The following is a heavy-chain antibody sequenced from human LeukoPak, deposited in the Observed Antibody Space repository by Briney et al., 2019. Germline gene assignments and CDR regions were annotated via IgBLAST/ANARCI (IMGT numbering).Heavy chain of an antibody. CDR2: IWYDGSNK. CDR3: ARDSNSYGSGATIDY. Sequence: GGSLRLSCAASGFTFSNYWMSWVRQAPGKGLEWLTDIWYDGSNKYYTDSVKGRFTISRDNSKNTLYLQMSSLRAEDTAVYYCARDSNSYGSGATIDYWGQGTLVTVSS. CDR1: GFTFSNYW. V-gene: IGHV3-33*08. J-gene: IGHJ4*02. D-gene: IGHD3-10*01.